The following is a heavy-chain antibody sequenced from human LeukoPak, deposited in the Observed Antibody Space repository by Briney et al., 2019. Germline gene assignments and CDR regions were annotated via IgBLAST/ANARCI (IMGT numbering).Heavy chain of an antibody. CDR3: ARGVAVVPDWFDP. CDR1: GGTFSSYA. CDR2: IIPILGIA. J-gene: IGHJ5*02. D-gene: IGHD2-2*01. V-gene: IGHV1-69*04. Sequence: SVKVSCKASGGTFSSYAISWVRQAPGQGLEWMGRIIPILGIANYAQKLQGRVTITADKSTSTAYMEPSSLRSEDTAVYYCARGVAVVPDWFDPWGQGTLVTVSS.